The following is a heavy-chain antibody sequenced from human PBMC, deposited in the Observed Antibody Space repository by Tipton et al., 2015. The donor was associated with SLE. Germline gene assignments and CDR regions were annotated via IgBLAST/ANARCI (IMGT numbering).Heavy chain of an antibody. Sequence: TLSLTCTVSGGSISSGDYYWTWIRQPPGKGLEWIGYISYSGSTYYNPSLKSRVTISVDTSKNQFSLMLSSVTAADTAVYYCAKAGAVLRFLEWFPGYMDVWGKGTTVTVSS. CDR2: ISYSGST. CDR3: AKAGAVLRFLEWFPGYMDV. J-gene: IGHJ6*03. D-gene: IGHD3-3*01. CDR1: GGSISSGDYY. V-gene: IGHV4-30-4*01.